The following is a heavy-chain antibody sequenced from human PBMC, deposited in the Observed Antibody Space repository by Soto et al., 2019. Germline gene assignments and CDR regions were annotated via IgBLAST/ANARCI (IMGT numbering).Heavy chain of an antibody. J-gene: IGHJ4*02. Sequence: ASVKVSCKASGYTFISYGISWVRQAPGQGLEWMGWISGYNGNTNYAQKFQGRVTMSTDTSTSTAYMELRNLRSDDTAMYYCARDQCTNGVCYTGYWGQGTQVTVS. CDR2: ISGYNGNT. D-gene: IGHD2-8*01. CDR3: ARDQCTNGVCYTGY. CDR1: GYTFISYG. V-gene: IGHV1-18*01.